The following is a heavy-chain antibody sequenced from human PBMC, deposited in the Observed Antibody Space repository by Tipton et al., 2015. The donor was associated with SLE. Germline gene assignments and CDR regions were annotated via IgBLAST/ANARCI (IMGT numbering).Heavy chain of an antibody. J-gene: IGHJ4*02. Sequence: TLSLTCTVSGGSISSYYWSWIRQPPGKGLEWIGYIYTSGSTNYNPSLKRRVTISVDTSKNQFSLKLSSVTAADTAVYYCARLAVAGMWYYFDFWGQGAPVTVSS. CDR2: IYTSGST. V-gene: IGHV4-4*08. D-gene: IGHD6-19*01. CDR3: ARLAVAGMWYYFDF. CDR1: GGSISSYY.